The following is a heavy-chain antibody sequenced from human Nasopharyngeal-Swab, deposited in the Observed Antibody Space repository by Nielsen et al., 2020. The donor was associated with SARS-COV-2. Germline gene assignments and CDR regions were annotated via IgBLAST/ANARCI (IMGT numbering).Heavy chain of an antibody. D-gene: IGHD3-22*01. CDR3: ARGAIDYYDSSGYGD. CDR2: IYYSGST. Sequence: WIRQPPGKGLEWIGYIYYSGSTYYNPSLKSRVTISVNTSKNQFSLKLSSVTAADTAVYYCARGAIDYYDSSGYGDWGQGTLVTVSS. J-gene: IGHJ4*02. V-gene: IGHV4-31*02.